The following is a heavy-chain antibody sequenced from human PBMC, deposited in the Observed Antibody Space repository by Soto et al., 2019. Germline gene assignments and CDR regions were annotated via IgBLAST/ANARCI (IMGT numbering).Heavy chain of an antibody. D-gene: IGHD3-3*01. V-gene: IGHV1-3*01. CDR3: AREDFEANLYYYGMDV. Sequence: ASVKVSCKAAGYSFTSYSMHWVRQAPGQRPEWMGWIMPGNGDTEYSQRFRGRVTITRDTSASTAYMELNSLRAEDTAVYYCAREDFEANLYYYGMDVWGQGTTVTVSS. J-gene: IGHJ6*02. CDR1: GYSFTSYS. CDR2: IMPGNGDT.